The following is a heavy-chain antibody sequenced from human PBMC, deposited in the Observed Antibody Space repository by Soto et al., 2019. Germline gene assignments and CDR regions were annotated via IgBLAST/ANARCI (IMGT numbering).Heavy chain of an antibody. CDR2: TSYDGKNK. CDR1: GFTFSSYG. D-gene: IGHD6-19*01. Sequence: QVQLVESGGGVVQPGRSLRLSCAASGFTFSSYGMHWVRQAPGKGLEWVAVTSYDGKNKYYVGSVRGRFTISRDNSKNTLYLQMNSLRAEDTAVYYCAKDRGHSSGWSEYFHYWGQGTLVTVSS. V-gene: IGHV3-30*18. CDR3: AKDRGHSSGWSEYFHY. J-gene: IGHJ1*01.